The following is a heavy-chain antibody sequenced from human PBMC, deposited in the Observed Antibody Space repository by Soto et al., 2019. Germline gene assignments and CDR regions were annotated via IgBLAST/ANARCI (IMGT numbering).Heavy chain of an antibody. CDR2: ISAYNGNT. D-gene: IGHD5-18*01. Sequence: QVQLVQSVAEVKKPGASVKVSCKASGYTFTSYAISWVRKAPGQGLEWMGWISAYNGNTKYAQKLQGRVTLTTDTSTSTAYMELRSLRSDDAAVYYCARDTAMALPDAWGQGTLVTVSS. CDR3: ARDTAMALPDA. V-gene: IGHV1-18*01. J-gene: IGHJ4*02. CDR1: GYTFTSYA.